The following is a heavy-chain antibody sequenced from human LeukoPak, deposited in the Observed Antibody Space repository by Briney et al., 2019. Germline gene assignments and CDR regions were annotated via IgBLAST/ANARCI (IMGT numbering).Heavy chain of an antibody. J-gene: IGHJ4*02. D-gene: IGHD1-26*01. CDR3: ARGQSESGYFDY. V-gene: IGHV3-21*01. Sequence: GGSLRLSCAASGFTFSSYGMHWVRQAPGKGLEWVSSISSSSSYIYYADSVKGRFTISRDNAKNSLYLQMNSLRAEDTAVYYCARGQSESGYFDYWGQGTLVTVSS. CDR1: GFTFSSYG. CDR2: ISSSSSYI.